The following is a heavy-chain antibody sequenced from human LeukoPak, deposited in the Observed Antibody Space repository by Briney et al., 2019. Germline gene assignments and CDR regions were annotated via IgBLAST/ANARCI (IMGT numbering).Heavy chain of an antibody. D-gene: IGHD6-19*01. CDR2: ISYDGSNK. V-gene: IGHV3-30-3*01. CDR1: GFTFSSYA. CDR3: ARDPAVAGNYFDY. Sequence: GRSLRLSCAASGFTFSSYAMHWVRQAPGKGLEWVAVISYDGSNKHYADSVKGRFTISRDNSKNTLYLQMNSLRAEDTAVYYCARDPAVAGNYFDYWGQGTLVTVSS. J-gene: IGHJ4*02.